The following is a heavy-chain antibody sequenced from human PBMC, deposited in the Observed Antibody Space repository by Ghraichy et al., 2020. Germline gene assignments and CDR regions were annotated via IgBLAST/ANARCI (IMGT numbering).Heavy chain of an antibody. CDR2: INPNSGGT. CDR1: GYTFTGYY. CDR3: ARPGYCSSTSCYTEDAWFDP. V-gene: IGHV1-2*02. Sequence: ASVKVSCKASGYTFTGYYMHWVRQAPGQGLEWMGWINPNSGGTNYAQKFQGRVTMTRDTSISTAYMELSRLRSDDTAVYYCARPGYCSSTSCYTEDAWFDPWGQGTLVTVSS. J-gene: IGHJ5*02. D-gene: IGHD2-2*02.